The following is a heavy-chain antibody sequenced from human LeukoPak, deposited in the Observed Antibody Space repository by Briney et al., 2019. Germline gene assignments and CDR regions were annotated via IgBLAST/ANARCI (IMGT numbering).Heavy chain of an antibody. J-gene: IGHJ3*02. D-gene: IGHD5-18*01. Sequence: ASVKVSCKVSGYTLTELSMHWVRQAPGKGLEWMGGFDPEDGETIYAQKFRGRVTMTEDTSTDTAYMELSSLRSEDTAVYYCAIYYTARSWDAFDIWGQGTMVTVSS. V-gene: IGHV1-24*01. CDR3: AIYYTARSWDAFDI. CDR2: FDPEDGET. CDR1: GYTLTELS.